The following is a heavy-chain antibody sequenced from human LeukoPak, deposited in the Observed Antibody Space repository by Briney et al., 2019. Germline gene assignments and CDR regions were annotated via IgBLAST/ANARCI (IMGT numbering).Heavy chain of an antibody. CDR1: GFTFSSYA. D-gene: IGHD3-10*01. V-gene: IGHV3-30-3*01. J-gene: IGHJ4*02. CDR2: ISYDGSNK. Sequence: GRSLRLSCAASGFTFSSYAMHWVRQAPGKGLEWVAVISYDGSNKYYADSVKGRFTISRDNSKNTLYLQMNSLRAEDTAVYYCARDIKYYYGSGSYCDYWGQGTLVTVSS. CDR3: ARDIKYYYGSGSYCDY.